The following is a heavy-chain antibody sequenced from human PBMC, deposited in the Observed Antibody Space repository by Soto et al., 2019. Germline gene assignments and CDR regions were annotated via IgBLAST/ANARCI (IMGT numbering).Heavy chain of an antibody. CDR2: ISGSGGST. CDR1: GFAFSSYA. D-gene: IGHD3-3*01. V-gene: IGHV3-23*01. J-gene: IGHJ6*02. Sequence: GGSLRLSCAASGFAFSSYAMSWVRQAPGKGLEWVSSISGSGGSTYYADSVKGRFTISRDSSKSSLYLQMNSLRADDTAEYYCAKVLVLEPRNYYNGMDVWGQGTTVTVSS. CDR3: AKVLVLEPRNYYNGMDV.